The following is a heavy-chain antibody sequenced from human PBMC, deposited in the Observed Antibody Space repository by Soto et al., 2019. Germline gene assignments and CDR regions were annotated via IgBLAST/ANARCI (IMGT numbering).Heavy chain of an antibody. CDR3: ARYVMAADY. Sequence: GGSLRLSCAASGLIFSDYYMTWIRQAPGKGLEWVSYISSSGETSDYADSVKGRFTISRDNAKNSLYLQMNSLRAEDTAVYYCARYVMAADYWGQGTLVTVSS. CDR1: GLIFSDYY. V-gene: IGHV3-11*01. CDR2: ISSSGETS. D-gene: IGHD3-10*02. J-gene: IGHJ4*02.